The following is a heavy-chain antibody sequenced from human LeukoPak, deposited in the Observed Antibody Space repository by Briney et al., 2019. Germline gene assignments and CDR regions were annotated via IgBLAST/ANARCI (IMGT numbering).Heavy chain of an antibody. D-gene: IGHD6-13*01. Sequence: GGSLRLSCAASGFTFSSYEMNWVRQAPGKGLEWVSYISSSGSTIYYADSVKGRFTISRDNAKNSLYLQMNSLRAEDTAVYYCPSYSSSWYLRAFDIWGQGTMVTVSS. J-gene: IGHJ3*02. CDR3: PSYSSSWYLRAFDI. V-gene: IGHV3-48*03. CDR2: ISSSGSTI. CDR1: GFTFSSYE.